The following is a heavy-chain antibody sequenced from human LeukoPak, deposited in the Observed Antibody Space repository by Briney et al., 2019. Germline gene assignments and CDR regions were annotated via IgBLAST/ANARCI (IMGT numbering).Heavy chain of an antibody. Sequence: PGGSLRLSCAASGFTFSDYYMSWIRQAPGKGLEWVSYISSSGSTIYYADSVKGRFTISRDNAKNSLYLQMNSPRAEDTAVYYYARDYCSSTSCLAPLYYYYGMDVWGQGTTVTVSS. CDR1: GFTFSDYY. V-gene: IGHV3-11*01. J-gene: IGHJ6*02. D-gene: IGHD2-2*01. CDR2: ISSSGSTI. CDR3: ARDYCSSTSCLAPLYYYYGMDV.